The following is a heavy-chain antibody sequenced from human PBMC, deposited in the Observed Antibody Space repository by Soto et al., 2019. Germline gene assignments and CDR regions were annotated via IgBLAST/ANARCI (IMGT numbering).Heavy chain of an antibody. Sequence: GGSLRLSCSASGFTFNTYTLHWVRQASGRGLEYVAAISNNGITYYADSVKGRFIISRDNSENTLFLQMSSLRPEDTAVYYCVRNDYFDYWGQGTLVTVSS. CDR1: GFTFNTYT. J-gene: IGHJ4*02. V-gene: IGHV3-64D*08. CDR3: VRNDYFDY. CDR2: ISNNGIT.